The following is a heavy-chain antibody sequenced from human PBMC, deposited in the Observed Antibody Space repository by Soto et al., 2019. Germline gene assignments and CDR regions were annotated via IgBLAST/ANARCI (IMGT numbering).Heavy chain of an antibody. D-gene: IGHD5-12*01. CDR2: IWYDGSNK. Sequence: QVQLVESGGGVVQPGRSLRLSCAASGFTFSSYGMHWVRQAPGKGLEWVAVIWYDGSNKYYADSVKGRFTISRDNSKNTLYLQMNSLRAEDTAVYYCVRESGGYDPSHYYYYMDVWGKGTTVTVSS. J-gene: IGHJ6*03. CDR1: GFTFSSYG. CDR3: VRESGGYDPSHYYYYMDV. V-gene: IGHV3-33*01.